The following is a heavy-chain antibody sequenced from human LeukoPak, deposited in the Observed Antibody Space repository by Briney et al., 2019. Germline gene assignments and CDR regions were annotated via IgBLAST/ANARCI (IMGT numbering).Heavy chain of an antibody. CDR3: ALHLEEFGWFDH. CDR2: VYYSGTT. CDR1: GGSISSYY. J-gene: IGHJ5*02. Sequence: PSETLSLTCTVSGGSISSYYWSWIRQPPGKGLEWIGYVYYSGTTNYNPSLKSRVTISVDASKKHFSLRLSSVTAADTAVYYCALHLEEFGWFDHWGPGTLVTVSS. D-gene: IGHD1-1*01. V-gene: IGHV4-59*08.